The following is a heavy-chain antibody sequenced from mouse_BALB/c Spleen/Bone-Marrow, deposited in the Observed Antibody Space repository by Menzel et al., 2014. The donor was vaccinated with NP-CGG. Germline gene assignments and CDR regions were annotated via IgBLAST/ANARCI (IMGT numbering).Heavy chain of an antibody. D-gene: IGHD1-1*01. CDR2: IWAGGST. V-gene: IGHV2-9*02. Sequence: VHLVESGPGLVAPSQSLSITCTVSGFSLTSYGLHWVRQPPGKVLERPGVIWAGGSTNYNSALMSRLSISKDNSKSQVFLKMNSLQTDDTAMYYCARGSYYEGAMDYWGQGTSVTVSS. CDR3: ARGSYYEGAMDY. CDR1: GFSLTSYG. J-gene: IGHJ4*01.